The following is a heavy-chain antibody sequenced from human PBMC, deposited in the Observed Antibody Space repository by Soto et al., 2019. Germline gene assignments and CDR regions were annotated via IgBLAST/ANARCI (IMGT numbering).Heavy chain of an antibody. CDR2: ISSSSSYI. V-gene: IGHV3-21*01. D-gene: IGHD3-3*01. Sequence: PGGSLRLSCAASGFTFSSYSMNWVRQAPGKGLEWVSSISSSSSYIYYADSVKGRFTISRDNAKNSLYLQMNSLRAEDTAVYYCASPFTSFGVVRGAFDIWGQGTMVTVSS. J-gene: IGHJ3*02. CDR3: ASPFTSFGVVRGAFDI. CDR1: GFTFSSYS.